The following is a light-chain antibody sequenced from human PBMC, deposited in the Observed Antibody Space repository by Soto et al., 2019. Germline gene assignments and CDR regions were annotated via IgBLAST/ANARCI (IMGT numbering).Light chain of an antibody. CDR1: SSDVGGYNY. J-gene: IGLJ3*02. Sequence: QSALTQPPSASGSLGQSVTISCTGTSSDVGGYNYVSWYQQHPGKAPKLMISEVSKRPSGVSDRFSGSKSGNTASLTVSGLQAEDEADYYCSSYVGSKVFGGGTQLTVL. CDR2: EVS. V-gene: IGLV2-8*01. CDR3: SSYVGSKV.